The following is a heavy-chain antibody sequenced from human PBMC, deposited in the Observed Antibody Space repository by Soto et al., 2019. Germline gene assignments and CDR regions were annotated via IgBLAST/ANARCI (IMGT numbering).Heavy chain of an antibody. CDR1: GGPLSGSS. J-gene: IGHJ2*01. CDR2: LNHSGST. Sequence: VQFHKWGEGLLKPSEPLSLPCPVYGGPLSGSSWGWIGQPPGKGLEWIGKLNHSGSTNYNPSLRSRVTISVDTSKNQFSLKLSSVTAADTAVYYCARAGYSSSWYGSGWYFDLWGRGTLVTVSS. CDR3: ARAGYSSSWYGSGWYFDL. D-gene: IGHD6-13*01. V-gene: IGHV4-34*01.